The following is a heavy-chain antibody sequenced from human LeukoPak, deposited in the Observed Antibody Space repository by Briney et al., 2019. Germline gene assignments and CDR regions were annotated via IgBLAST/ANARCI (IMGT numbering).Heavy chain of an antibody. V-gene: IGHV2-5*02. D-gene: IGHD3-9*01. Sequence: SGPTLVKPTQTLTLTCTFSGFSFSTSGVGLGWIRQPRGKALEWLAIIYWDEDKRYRPSLKSRLTITKDTSKNQVVLTMTNMDPVDTATYYCARSPYYDILTGSRGTFDYWGRGILVTVSS. J-gene: IGHJ4*02. CDR1: GFSFSTSGVG. CDR2: IYWDEDK. CDR3: ARSPYYDILTGSRGTFDY.